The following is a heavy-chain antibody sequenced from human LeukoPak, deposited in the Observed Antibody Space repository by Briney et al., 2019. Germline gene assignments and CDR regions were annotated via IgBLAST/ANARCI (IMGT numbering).Heavy chain of an antibody. CDR2: IKQGGSEK. CDR3: ARAPTLTTTEFDY. V-gene: IGHV3-7*01. Sequence: HPGGSLRLSCAASGFTFSSYWMSWVRQAPGKGLEWVANIKQGGSEKYYVDSVKGRFTISRDNAKNSLYLQMNSLGAEDTAVYYCARAPTLTTTEFDYWGQGTLVTVSS. CDR1: GFTFSSYW. J-gene: IGHJ4*02. D-gene: IGHD4-17*01.